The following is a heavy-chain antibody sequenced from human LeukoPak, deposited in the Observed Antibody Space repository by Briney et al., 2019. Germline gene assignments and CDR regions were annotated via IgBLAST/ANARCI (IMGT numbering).Heavy chain of an antibody. D-gene: IGHD3-10*01. CDR3: ASHPYLWFGEYHFDS. CDR2: ISGSGGST. Sequence: GGSLRLSCAASGFTFSTYAMSWVRQAPGRGLEWVSTISGSGGSTYYADSVKGRFTISRDNSKNTLYLQMNSLRAEDTAVYYCASHPYLWFGEYHFDSWGQGTLVTVSS. CDR1: GFTFSTYA. J-gene: IGHJ4*02. V-gene: IGHV3-23*01.